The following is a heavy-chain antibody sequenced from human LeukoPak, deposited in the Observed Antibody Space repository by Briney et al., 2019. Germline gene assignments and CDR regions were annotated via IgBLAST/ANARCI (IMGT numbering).Heavy chain of an antibody. CDR2: INPSGSST. Sequence: ASVKVSCKASGYSFTSHYMHWVRQAPGQGLEWMELINPSGSSTLYARKFQGRVTMTRDMSTTTDYMELSSLRSEDTAVYYCARDNSVGDIAWWFDPWGQGTLVTVSS. V-gene: IGHV1-46*01. CDR3: ARDNSVGDIAWWFDP. D-gene: IGHD3-16*02. CDR1: GYSFTSHY. J-gene: IGHJ5*02.